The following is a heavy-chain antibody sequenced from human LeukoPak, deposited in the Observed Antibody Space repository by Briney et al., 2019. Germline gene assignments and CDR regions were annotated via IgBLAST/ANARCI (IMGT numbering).Heavy chain of an antibody. CDR2: IYYSGIT. V-gene: IGHV4-59*01. Sequence: SETLSLTCTVSGDSISNYYWSWIRQPPGKGLEWIGYIYYSGITNYNPSLKSRVAISVDTSKNQFSLKLSSVTAADTAVDYCAREVPGYYSSGTYHIVGTYFDYWGQGTLVTVSP. D-gene: IGHD3-10*01. CDR3: AREVPGYYSSGTYHIVGTYFDY. CDR1: GDSISNYY. J-gene: IGHJ4*02.